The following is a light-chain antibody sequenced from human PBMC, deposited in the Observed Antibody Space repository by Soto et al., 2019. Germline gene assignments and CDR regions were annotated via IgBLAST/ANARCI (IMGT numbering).Light chain of an antibody. CDR3: SSYAGSSNV. CDR1: SSDVGGYNY. Sequence: QSALTHPTSASLSPGQSVAISGTGTSSDVGGYNYVSWYQQHPDKAPKLMIYEVNKRPSGVPDRFSGSKSGNTASLTVSGLQAEDEADYYCSSYAGSSNVFGTGTKVTVL. J-gene: IGLJ1*01. CDR2: EVN. V-gene: IGLV2-8*01.